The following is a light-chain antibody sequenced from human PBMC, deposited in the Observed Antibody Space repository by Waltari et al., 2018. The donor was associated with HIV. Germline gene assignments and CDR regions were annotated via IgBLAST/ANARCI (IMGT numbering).Light chain of an antibody. Sequence: TQPPSVSVSSGHPISVTCTGDKLADKYPCWYQKKPGQPPLLLVYQGSRRPSGIPERFSASRSANTATLTIRGAQPVDEAEYFCQAWDANSVIFGGGTALSVL. J-gene: IGLJ2*01. V-gene: IGLV3-1*01. CDR2: QGS. CDR1: KLADKY. CDR3: QAWDANSVI.